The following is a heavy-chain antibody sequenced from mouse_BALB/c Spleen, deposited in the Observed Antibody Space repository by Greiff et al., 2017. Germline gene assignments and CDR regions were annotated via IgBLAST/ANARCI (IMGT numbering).Heavy chain of an antibody. CDR3: APLSLRYYAMDY. CDR1: GYTFSSYW. D-gene: IGHD1-1*01. Sequence: VQLQQSGAELMKPGASVKISCKATGYTFSSYWIEWVKQRPGHGLEWIGEILPGSGSTNYNEKFKGKATFTADTSSNTAYMQLSSLTSEDSAVYYCAPLSLRYYAMDYWGQGTSVTVSS. CDR2: ILPGSGST. J-gene: IGHJ4*01. V-gene: IGHV1-9*01.